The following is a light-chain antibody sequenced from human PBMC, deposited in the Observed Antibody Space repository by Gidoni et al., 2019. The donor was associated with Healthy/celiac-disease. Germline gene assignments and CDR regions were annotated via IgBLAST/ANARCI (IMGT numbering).Light chain of an antibody. V-gene: IGLV5-45*02. CDR1: SGINVGTYR. J-gene: IGLJ3*02. CDR3: MIWHSSAWV. Sequence: QAVLTQLSSLSASPGASASLTCTLRSGINVGTYRIYWYQQKPGSPPQYLLRYKSDSDKQQGSGVPSRFSGSKDASANAGILLISGLQSEDEADYDCMIWHSSAWVFGGGTKLT. CDR2: YKSDSDK.